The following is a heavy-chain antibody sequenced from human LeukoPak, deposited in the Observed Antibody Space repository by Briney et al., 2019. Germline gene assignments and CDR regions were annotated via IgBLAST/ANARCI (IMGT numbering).Heavy chain of an antibody. CDR2: ISSSGSTI. Sequence: GGSLRLSCAASGFTFSNYGMHWVRQAPGRGLVWVSYISSSGSTIYYADSVKGRFTISRDNAKNSLYLQMNSLRAEDTAVYYCAELGITMIEGVWGKGTTVTISS. CDR1: GFTFSNYG. J-gene: IGHJ6*04. D-gene: IGHD3-22*01. V-gene: IGHV3-48*04. CDR3: AELGITMIEGV.